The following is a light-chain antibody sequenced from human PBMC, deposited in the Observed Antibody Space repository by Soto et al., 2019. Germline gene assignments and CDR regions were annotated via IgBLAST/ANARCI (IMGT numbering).Light chain of an antibody. Sequence: SSELTQPPSVSVAPGQTARITCGGTNIGSKSVHWYQQKPGQAPVLVVYDDSDRPSGIPERFSGSNSGNTATLTISRVEAGDEADYYCQVWDSSSDHPRYVFGTGTKVTVL. V-gene: IGLV3-21*02. CDR1: NIGSKS. CDR2: DDS. CDR3: QVWDSSSDHPRYV. J-gene: IGLJ1*01.